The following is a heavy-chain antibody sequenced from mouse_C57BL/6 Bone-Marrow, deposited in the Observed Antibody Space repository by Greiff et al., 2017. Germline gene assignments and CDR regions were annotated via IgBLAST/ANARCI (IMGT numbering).Heavy chain of an antibody. CDR3: ARYAMDD. CDR1: GYTFTSYW. V-gene: IGHV1-50*01. Sequence: QVQLKQPGAELVKPGASVKLSCKASGYTFTSYWMQWVKQRPGQGLEWIGEIDPSDSYTNYNQKFKGKATLTVDTSSSTAYMQLSSLTSEDSAVYYCARYAMDDWGKGTSVTVSS. CDR2: IDPSDSYT. J-gene: IGHJ4*01.